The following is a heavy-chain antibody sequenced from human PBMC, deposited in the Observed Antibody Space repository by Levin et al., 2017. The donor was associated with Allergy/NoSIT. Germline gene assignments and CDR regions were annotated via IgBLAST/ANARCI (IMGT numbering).Heavy chain of an antibody. CDR1: GFTFSSYA. D-gene: IGHD6-13*01. Sequence: AGWSLRLSCAASGFTFSSYAMSWVRQAPGKGLEWVSAISGSGGSTYYADSVKGRFTISRDNSKNTLYLQMNSLRAEDTAVYYCAKDHSSSWYLYYFDYWGQGTLVTVSS. CDR2: ISGSGGST. CDR3: AKDHSSSWYLYYFDY. V-gene: IGHV3-23*01. J-gene: IGHJ4*02.